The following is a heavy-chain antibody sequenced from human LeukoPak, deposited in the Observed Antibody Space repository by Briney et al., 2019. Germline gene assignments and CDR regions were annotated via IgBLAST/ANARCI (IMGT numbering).Heavy chain of an antibody. CDR3: ARLVFDFYDSSGYYWFDP. CDR1: GGSISRYY. D-gene: IGHD3-22*01. J-gene: IGHJ5*02. CDR2: IYYSGST. V-gene: IGHV4-59*01. Sequence: PSETLSLTCAVSGGSISRYYWSWIRQPPGKGLEWIGYIYYSGSTNYNPSLKSRVTISVDTSKNQFSLKLSSVTAADTAVYYCARLVFDFYDSSGYYWFDPWGQGTLVTVSS.